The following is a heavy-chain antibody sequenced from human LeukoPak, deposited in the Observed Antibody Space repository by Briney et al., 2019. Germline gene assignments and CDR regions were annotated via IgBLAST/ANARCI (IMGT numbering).Heavy chain of an antibody. CDR2: MYSNGDT. J-gene: IGHJ4*02. CDR1: EFTFSKYW. V-gene: IGHV3-66*01. D-gene: IGHD3-22*01. CDR3: ARDRGGYYYYPLDY. Sequence: GGSLRLSCAASEFTFSKYWMSWVRQAPGKGLEWVSLMYSNGDTYYAESVKGRFTLSRDTSKNTLYLHMNSLRVEDTALYYCARDRGGYYYYPLDYWGQGILVTVSS.